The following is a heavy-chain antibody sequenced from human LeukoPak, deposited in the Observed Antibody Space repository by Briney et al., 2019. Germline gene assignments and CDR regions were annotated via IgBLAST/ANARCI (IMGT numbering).Heavy chain of an antibody. D-gene: IGHD2-15*01. V-gene: IGHV1-46*01. CDR3: ARGSIVAGSDY. CDR2: INPSDAGT. J-gene: IGHJ4*02. CDR1: GYTFTNYY. Sequence: ASVKVSCKASGYTFTNYYMHWVRQTPGQGLEWMGIINPSDAGTSYAQKFQGRVTMTRNTSISTAYMELSSLRSEDTAVYYCARGSIVAGSDYWGQGTLVTVSS.